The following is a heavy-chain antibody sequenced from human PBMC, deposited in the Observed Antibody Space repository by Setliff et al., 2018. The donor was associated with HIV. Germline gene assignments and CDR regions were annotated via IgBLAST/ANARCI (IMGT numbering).Heavy chain of an antibody. CDR2: VSHSGNT. D-gene: IGHD3-10*01. CDR3: VSQPESRWQIEY. Sequence: SETLSLTWAVSGYSISRGYFWVWVRQPPGKGLEWIGSVSHSGNTDYNISLKSRVTISIDNSNNHFSLKLRSVTAADTAVYYCVSQPESRWQIEYWGQGTLVTVSS. V-gene: IGHV4-38-2*01. CDR1: GYSISRGYF. J-gene: IGHJ4*02.